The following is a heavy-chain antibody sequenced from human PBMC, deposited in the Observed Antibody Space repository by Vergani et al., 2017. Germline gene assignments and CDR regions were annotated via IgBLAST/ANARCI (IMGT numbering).Heavy chain of an antibody. D-gene: IGHD2-21*02. V-gene: IGHV3-74*01. J-gene: IGHJ6*02. CDR1: GFTFSSYW. Sequence: EVQLVESGGGLVQPGGSLRLSCAASGFTFSSYWMHWVRQAPGKGLVWVSRINSDGSSTSYADSVKGRFTISRDNAKNTLYLQMNSLRAEDTAVYNCARVYCXADCSYYYYYGMDVWGQGTTVTVSS. CDR2: INSDGSST. CDR3: ARVYCXADCSYYYYYGMDV.